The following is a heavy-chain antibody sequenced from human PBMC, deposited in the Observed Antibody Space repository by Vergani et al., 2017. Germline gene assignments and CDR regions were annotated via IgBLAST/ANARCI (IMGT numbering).Heavy chain of an antibody. V-gene: IGHV1-2*02. CDR1: GYTFTGYY. Sequence: QVQLVQSGAEVKKPGASVKVSCKASGYTFTGYYMHWVRQAPGPGLEWMGWINPNSGGTNYAQKFQGRVTMTRDTSIRTSYMGLSRLISDDTAVYYCARAPHQYCTSTSCHPLDYWGQGTLVTVSS. CDR2: INPNSGGT. J-gene: IGHJ4*02. D-gene: IGHD2-2*01. CDR3: ARAPHQYCTSTSCHPLDY.